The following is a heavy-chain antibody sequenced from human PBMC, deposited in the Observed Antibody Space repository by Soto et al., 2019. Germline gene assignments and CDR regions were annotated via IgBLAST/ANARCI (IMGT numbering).Heavy chain of an antibody. V-gene: IGHV3-23*01. J-gene: IGHJ2*01. CDR2: ISGSGGST. Sequence: EVQLLESGGGLVQPGGSLRLSCAASGFTFSSYAMSWVRQAPGTGLEWVSAISGSGGSTYYADSVKGRFTISRDNTKNTLYLQMNSLRAEDTAVYDCAKAFNWTYRWYFDLWGRGTLVTVSS. CDR1: GFTFSSYA. CDR3: AKAFNWTYRWYFDL. D-gene: IGHD1-7*01.